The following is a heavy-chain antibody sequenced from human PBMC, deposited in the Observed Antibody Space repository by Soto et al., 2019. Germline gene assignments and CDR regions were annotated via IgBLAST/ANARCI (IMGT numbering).Heavy chain of an antibody. CDR2: ISYDGSNK. D-gene: IGHD6-19*01. Sequence: SLRLSCAASGFTFSSYGMHWVRQAPGKGLEWVAVISYDGSNKYYADSVKGRFTISRDNSKNTLYLQMNSLRAEDTAVYYCAKAPVGAVAGSFSSVPYYYYYYGMDVWGQGTTVTVSS. CDR3: AKAPVGAVAGSFSSVPYYYYYYGMDV. CDR1: GFTFSSYG. V-gene: IGHV3-30*18. J-gene: IGHJ6*02.